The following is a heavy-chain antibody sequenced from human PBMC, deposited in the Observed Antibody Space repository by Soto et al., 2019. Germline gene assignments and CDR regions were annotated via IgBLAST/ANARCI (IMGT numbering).Heavy chain of an antibody. CDR1: VYTFTSYD. V-gene: IGHV1-8*01. CDR3: ALLCEWGGIAVGEDDAFDI. D-gene: IGHD6-19*01. Sequence: QVQLVQSGAEVKKPGASVKVSCKASVYTFTSYDINWVRQATGQGREWMGWMNPNSGNTGYAQKCQGRVTMTRNTYIKTAYMAVISMRSEDRGVYCCALLCEWGGIAVGEDDAFDIWGQGTIVTGSS. J-gene: IGHJ3*02. CDR2: MNPNSGNT.